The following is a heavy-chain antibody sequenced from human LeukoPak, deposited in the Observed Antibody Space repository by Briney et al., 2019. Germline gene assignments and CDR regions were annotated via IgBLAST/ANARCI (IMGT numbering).Heavy chain of an antibody. CDR1: GFTLSSYW. CDR3: ARDLTTAGDAFDI. D-gene: IGHD4-17*01. J-gene: IGHJ3*02. Sequence: GGSLRLSCAASGFTLSSYWMSWVRQAPGKGLEWVANIKQDGSEKYYVDSVKGRFTISRDNAKNSLYLQMNSLRAEDTAVYYCARDLTTAGDAFDIWGQGTMVTVSS. CDR2: IKQDGSEK. V-gene: IGHV3-7*01.